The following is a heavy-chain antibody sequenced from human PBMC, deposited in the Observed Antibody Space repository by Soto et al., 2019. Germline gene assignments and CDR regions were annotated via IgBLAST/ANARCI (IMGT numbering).Heavy chain of an antibody. D-gene: IGHD6-13*01. Sequence: QVQLVQSGAEVKKPGASVKVSCKASGYTFTTYGISWVRQAPGQGLEWMGWISAYGGSTKFAQKLQGRVTMTTDTSTTTAYMELRSLTSDDTAVYYCARDFTKSSSWPYYFDYWGQGTLVTVSS. J-gene: IGHJ4*02. V-gene: IGHV1-18*01. CDR1: GYTFTTYG. CDR2: ISAYGGST. CDR3: ARDFTKSSSWPYYFDY.